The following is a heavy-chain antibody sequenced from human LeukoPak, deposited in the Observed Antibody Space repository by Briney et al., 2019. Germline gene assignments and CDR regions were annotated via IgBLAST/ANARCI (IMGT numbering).Heavy chain of an antibody. CDR2: MSSSGSTI. V-gene: IGHV3-11*04. CDR1: GFTFSDYY. Sequence: GGSLRLSCAASGFTFSDYYMGWIRQAPGKGLEWVSYMSSSGSTIYYADSVKGRFTISRDNAKNSLYLQMNSLRAEDTAVYYCARVRGYYYASSGSWTYYFDYWGQGTLVTVSS. CDR3: ARVRGYYYASSGSWTYYFDY. J-gene: IGHJ4*02. D-gene: IGHD3-22*01.